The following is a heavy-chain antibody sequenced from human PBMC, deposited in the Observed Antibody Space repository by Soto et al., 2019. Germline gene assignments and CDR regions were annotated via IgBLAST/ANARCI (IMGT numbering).Heavy chain of an antibody. Sequence: PGGSLRLSCAALGIGFSTHALSGVRKGPGKGLEWGGSITNTGITTHNADSVKGRFTISRENSRNTRHLQRNNLRGDGTAVYYDAKGFDYGDPKYLDHWGQGTLVTVSS. D-gene: IGHD4-17*01. CDR1: GIGFSTHA. J-gene: IGHJ4*02. V-gene: IGHV3-23*01. CDR2: ITNTGITT. CDR3: AKGFDYGDPKYLDH.